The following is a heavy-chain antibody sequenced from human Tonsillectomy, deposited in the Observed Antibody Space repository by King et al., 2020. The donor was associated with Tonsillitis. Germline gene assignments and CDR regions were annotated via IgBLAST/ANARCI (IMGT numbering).Heavy chain of an antibody. CDR3: ARPSLLYYDSSGYPDY. CDR1: GYSFTSYW. J-gene: IGHJ4*02. CDR2: IYPGDSDT. V-gene: IGHV5-51*01. D-gene: IGHD3-22*01. Sequence: QLVQSGAEVKKPGESLKISCKGSGYSFTSYWIGWVRQMPGKGLEWMGIIYPGDSDTRYSPSFQGQVTISADKSISTAYLQWSSLKASDTAMYYCARPSLLYYDSSGYPDYWGQGTLVTVSS.